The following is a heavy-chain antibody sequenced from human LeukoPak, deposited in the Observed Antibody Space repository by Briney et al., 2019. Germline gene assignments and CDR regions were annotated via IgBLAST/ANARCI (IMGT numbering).Heavy chain of an antibody. CDR3: ARDHTGGDWGPPDDAFDI. J-gene: IGHJ3*02. V-gene: IGHV4-30-2*01. Sequence: SQTLSLTCAVSGGSISSGGYSWSWIRQPPGKGLEWIGYIYHSGSTYYNPSLKSRVTISVDRSKNQFSLKLSSVTAADTAVYYCARDHTGGDWGPPDDAFDIWGQGTMVTVSS. D-gene: IGHD2-21*02. CDR2: IYHSGST. CDR1: GGSISSGGYS.